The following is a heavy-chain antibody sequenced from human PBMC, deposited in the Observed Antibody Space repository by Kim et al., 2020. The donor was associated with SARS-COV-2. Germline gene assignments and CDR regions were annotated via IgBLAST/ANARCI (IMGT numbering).Heavy chain of an antibody. CDR2: IYYSGST. D-gene: IGHD6-13*01. CDR1: GGSISSYY. V-gene: IGHV4-59*08. CDR3: ARGSRGGY. J-gene: IGHJ4*02. Sequence: SETLSLTCTVSGGSISSYYWSWIRQPPGKGLEWIGYIYYSGSTNYNPSLKSRVTISVDTSKNQFSLKLSSVTAADTAVYYCARGSRGGYWGQGTRVTVSS.